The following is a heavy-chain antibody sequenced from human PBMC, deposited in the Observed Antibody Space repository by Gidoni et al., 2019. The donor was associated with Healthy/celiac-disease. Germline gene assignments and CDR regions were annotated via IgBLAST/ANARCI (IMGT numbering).Heavy chain of an antibody. CDR1: GFTFDDYA. CDR3: AKVTSGSYYDAFDI. Sequence: EVQLVESGGGLLQPGGSLRLSCAASGFTFDDYAMHWVRQAPGKGLEWVSGISWNSGSIGYADSVKGRFTISRDNAKNSLYLQMNSLRAEDTALYYCAKVTSGSYYDAFDIWGQGTMVTVSS. V-gene: IGHV3-9*01. CDR2: ISWNSGSI. J-gene: IGHJ3*02. D-gene: IGHD1-26*01.